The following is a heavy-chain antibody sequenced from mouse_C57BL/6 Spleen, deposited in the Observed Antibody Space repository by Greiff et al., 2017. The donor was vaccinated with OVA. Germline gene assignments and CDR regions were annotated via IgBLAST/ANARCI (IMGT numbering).Heavy chain of an antibody. CDR3: ARMGMTTVVPFDY. CDR2: INPSNGGT. J-gene: IGHJ2*01. V-gene: IGHV1-53*01. Sequence: QVQLQQPGTELVKPGASVKLSCKASGYTFTSYWMHWVKQRPGQGLEWIGNINPSNGGTNYNEKFKSKATMTVDKSSSTAYMQLSSLTSEDTAVYYCARMGMTTVVPFDYWGQGTTLTVSS. D-gene: IGHD1-1*01. CDR1: GYTFTSYW.